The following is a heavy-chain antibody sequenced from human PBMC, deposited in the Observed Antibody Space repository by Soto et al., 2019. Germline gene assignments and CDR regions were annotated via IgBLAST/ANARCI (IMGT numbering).Heavy chain of an antibody. V-gene: IGHV3-11*01. Sequence: GGSLRLSCAASGFTFSDYYMSWIRQAPGKGLEWVSYISSSGSTIYYADSVKGRFTISRDNAKNSLYLQMNSLRAEDTAVYYCARDPAYNWNDQVGYWGQGTLVTVSS. D-gene: IGHD1-1*01. CDR1: GFTFSDYY. J-gene: IGHJ4*02. CDR2: ISSSGSTI. CDR3: ARDPAYNWNDQVGY.